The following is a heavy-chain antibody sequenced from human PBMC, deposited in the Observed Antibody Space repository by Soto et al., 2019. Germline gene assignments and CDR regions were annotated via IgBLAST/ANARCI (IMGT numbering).Heavy chain of an antibody. CDR2: IYNSGST. CDR1: GDSISSGDYY. D-gene: IGHD2-15*01. V-gene: IGHV4-30-4*01. Sequence: QVQLQESGPGLVKPSQTLSLTCTVSGDSISSGDYYWSWIRQPPGKGLEWIGYIYNSGSTHYNPSRKGRVSISVETSRNQFSLKLSSVTAADTAVYYCARGYCSGGSCDSGNSYYYGMDVWGQGTTVTVSS. CDR3: ARGYCSGGSCDSGNSYYYGMDV. J-gene: IGHJ6*02.